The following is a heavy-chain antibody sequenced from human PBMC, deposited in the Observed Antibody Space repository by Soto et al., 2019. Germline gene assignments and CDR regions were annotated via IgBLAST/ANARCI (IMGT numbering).Heavy chain of an antibody. J-gene: IGHJ4*02. D-gene: IGHD1-7*01. CDR2: ISAYNGNT. CDR1: GYTFTSYG. Sequence: ASVKVSCKASGYTFTSYGISWVRQAPGQGLEWMGWISAYNGNTNYAQKLQGRVTMTTDTSTSTAYMELRSLRSDDTAVYYCASSLLRRYNWNYSPFDYWGQGTLVTV. CDR3: ASSLLRRYNWNYSPFDY. V-gene: IGHV1-18*04.